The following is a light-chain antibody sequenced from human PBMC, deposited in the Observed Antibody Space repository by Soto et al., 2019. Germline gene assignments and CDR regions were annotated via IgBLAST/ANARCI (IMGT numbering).Light chain of an antibody. J-gene: IGKJ3*01. CDR2: GAS. Sequence: EIVLRQSPGTLSRSAGETAALSCRASQSVSSNYVAWFHQKPGQAPRLLIYGASSRATGVPDRFSASGSGTDFTLTISRLEPEDFAVYYCQQYGRSPFTFGPGTKVDI. CDR1: QSVSSNY. V-gene: IGKV3-20*01. CDR3: QQYGRSPFT.